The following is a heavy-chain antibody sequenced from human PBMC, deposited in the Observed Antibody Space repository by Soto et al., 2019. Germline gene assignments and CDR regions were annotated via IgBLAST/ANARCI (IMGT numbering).Heavy chain of an antibody. V-gene: IGHV4-30-2*01. D-gene: IGHD6-19*01. CDR2: IYQSGVT. CDR3: AGMPYTSGLRFDH. CDR1: GDSYSISTYS. J-gene: IGHJ5*02. Sequence: LSLTCNMSGDSYSISTYSWSWIRQPPGKALQWIGFIYQSGVTSYNPSLASRVSISLDRSNNQCSLKLKSVTAADTAVYFCAGMPYTSGLRFDHWGPGTLVTVSS.